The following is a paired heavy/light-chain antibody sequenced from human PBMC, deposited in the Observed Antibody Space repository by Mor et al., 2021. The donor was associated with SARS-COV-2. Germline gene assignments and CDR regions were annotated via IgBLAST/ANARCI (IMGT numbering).Light chain of an antibody. Sequence: SYELTQPLSVSVALGQTATITCGGNDIGSKSVHWYQQKPGQAPMLVIYRNNNRPSGIPERFSGSNSGNTATLTISRAQAGDEADYYCHVWNSNTVIFGGGTKLTVL. V-gene: IGLV3-9*01. CDR2: RNN. J-gene: IGLJ2*01. CDR3: HVWNSNTVI. CDR1: DIGSKS.
Heavy chain of an antibody. J-gene: IGHJ5*02. D-gene: IGHD1-7*01. V-gene: IGHV3-30*03. CDR1: RVTLSNYG. CDR3: VRDRYGVEITGTLFDP. Sequence: QVQLVESGGDVVQPGRSLRLSCAASRVTLSNYGMHWVRQAPGKGLEWVAVISYDGSNKYYADSVKGRFTISRDNSKNTLYLQMNSLRPEDTAVYYCVRDRYGVEITGTLFDPWGQGTLVTVSS. CDR2: ISYDGSNK.